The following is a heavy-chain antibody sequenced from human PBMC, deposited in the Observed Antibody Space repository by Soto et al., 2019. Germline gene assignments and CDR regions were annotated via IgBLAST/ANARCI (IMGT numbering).Heavy chain of an antibody. CDR1: GFTFSSDA. J-gene: IGHJ5*02. D-gene: IGHD4-17*01. CDR2: ISYDGSNK. CDR3: ARWATVTVLNWFDP. V-gene: IGHV3-30-3*01. Sequence: QVQLVESGGGVVQPGRSLRLSCAASGFTFSSDAMHWVRQAPGKGLEWVAVISYDGSNKYYADSVKGRFTISRDNSKNTLYLQMNSLRAEDTAVYYCARWATVTVLNWFDPWGQGTLVTVSS.